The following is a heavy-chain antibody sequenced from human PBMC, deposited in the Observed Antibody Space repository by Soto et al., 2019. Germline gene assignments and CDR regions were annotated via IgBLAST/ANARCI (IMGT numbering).Heavy chain of an antibody. J-gene: IGHJ4*02. CDR3: ARDHRLYDFWSGYILPVPFDS. CDR1: GFTFSTST. Sequence: GGSLRLSCAASGFTFSTSTMNWVRQAPGKGLEWVSSIISNSTYTFYTDSVKGRFTISRDNAKNSLYLQMHSLRAEDTAVYYCARDHRLYDFWSGYILPVPFDSWGQGTLVTVSS. V-gene: IGHV3-21*01. D-gene: IGHD3-3*01. CDR2: IISNSTYT.